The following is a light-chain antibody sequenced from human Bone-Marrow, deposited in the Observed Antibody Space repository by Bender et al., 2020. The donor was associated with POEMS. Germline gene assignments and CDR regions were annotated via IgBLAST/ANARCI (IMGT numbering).Light chain of an antibody. J-gene: IGLJ2*01. Sequence: SYELKQPSSVSVSPGQTATITCSGDVLAKKYARWFQQKPGQAPVLVIYKDTERPSGIPERFSGSSSGTTVTLTISGVQAEDEADYYCQSADRSGTSVVFGGGTKLTVL. CDR2: KDT. CDR1: VLAKKY. CDR3: QSADRSGTSVV. V-gene: IGLV3-25*03.